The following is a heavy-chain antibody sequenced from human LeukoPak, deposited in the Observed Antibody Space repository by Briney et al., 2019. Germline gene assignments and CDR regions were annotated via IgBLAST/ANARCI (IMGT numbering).Heavy chain of an antibody. CDR3: ARGGYSYGYMGYFDY. J-gene: IGHJ4*02. CDR2: IRTYNGDT. Sequence: ASVKVSCKASGGTFSSYAISWVRQAPGQGLEWMGCIRTYNGDTNYAQKIQGRVTMITDTSTNTAYMELRSLRSDDTAVYYCARGGYSYGYMGYFDYWGQGTLVTVSS. V-gene: IGHV1-18*01. CDR1: GGTFSSYA. D-gene: IGHD5-18*01.